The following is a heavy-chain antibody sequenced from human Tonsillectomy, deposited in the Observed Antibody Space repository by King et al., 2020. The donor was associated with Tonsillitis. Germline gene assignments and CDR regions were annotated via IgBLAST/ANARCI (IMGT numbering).Heavy chain of an antibody. V-gene: IGHV3-48*03. D-gene: IGHD1-26*01. CDR2: IISSADTI. CDR1: GFTFSNYE. CDR3: ARSPDVGSHTYFDY. Sequence: VQLVESGGGLVQPGGSLRLSCAASGFTFSNYEMNWVRQAPGKGLEWLSHIISSADTIYYADSVKGRFTISRDNAKNSLYLQMNSLRAEDTAVYYCARSPDVGSHTYFDYWGLGTLVTVSS. J-gene: IGHJ4*02.